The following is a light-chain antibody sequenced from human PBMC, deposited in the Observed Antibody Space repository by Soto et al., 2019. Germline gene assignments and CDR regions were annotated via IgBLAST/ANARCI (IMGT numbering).Light chain of an antibody. Sequence: QSALTQPPSVSGSPGQSVTISCTGSSRDVGSYNRVSWYLQPPGTAPKLIIYEVSSRPSGVPDRFSGSKSGNTASLTISGLQAEDEGDYYCSSYTSRSTLLFGGGTKVTVL. V-gene: IGLV2-18*02. CDR3: SSYTSRSTLL. CDR1: SRDVGSYNR. J-gene: IGLJ3*02. CDR2: EVS.